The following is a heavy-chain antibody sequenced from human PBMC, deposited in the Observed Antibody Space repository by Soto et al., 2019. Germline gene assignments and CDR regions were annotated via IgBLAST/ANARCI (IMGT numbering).Heavy chain of an antibody. V-gene: IGHV3-23*01. D-gene: IGHD3-22*01. CDR2: VSGSGVST. CDR3: AKIPGMYYYDSSGYYHYDY. Sequence: EVQLLESGGGLAQPGGSLRLSCAASGFTFSSYAMSWVCQAPVKGLEWVSAVSGSGVSTYYADSVKGRFTISRDNSKNALYLQMNSLRAEDTAVYYCAKIPGMYYYDSSGYYHYDYWGQGTLVTVSS. CDR1: GFTFSSYA. J-gene: IGHJ4*02.